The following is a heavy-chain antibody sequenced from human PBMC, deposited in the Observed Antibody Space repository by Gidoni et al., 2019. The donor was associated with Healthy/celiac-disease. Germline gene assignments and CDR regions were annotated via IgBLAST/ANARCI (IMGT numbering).Heavy chain of an antibody. Sequence: QVQLVQSGAEVKKPGSSVKVSCKSSGGTFSSYAISWVRQAPGQGLEGRGGSIPIFGTANYAQKFQGRVTITADESTSKAYMELSSLRSEDTAVDYCARDRGTRGGMDVWGQGTTVTVSS. CDR2: SIPIFGTA. CDR3: ARDRGTRGGMDV. CDR1: GGTFSSYA. D-gene: IGHD1-7*01. J-gene: IGHJ6*02. V-gene: IGHV1-69*01.